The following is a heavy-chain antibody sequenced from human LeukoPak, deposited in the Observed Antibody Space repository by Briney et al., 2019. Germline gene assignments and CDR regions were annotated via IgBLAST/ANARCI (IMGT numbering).Heavy chain of an antibody. V-gene: IGHV3-21*01. J-gene: IGHJ4*02. CDR3: ARDNGYSSSPDY. CDR1: GFTFSSYS. CDR2: ISSSSSYI. D-gene: IGHD6-19*01. Sequence: KAGGSLRLSCAASGFTFSSYSMNWVRQAPGKGLEWVSSISSSSSYIYYADSVKGRFTISRDNAKNSLYLQMNSLRAEDTAVYYCARDNGYSSSPDYWGQGTLVTVSS.